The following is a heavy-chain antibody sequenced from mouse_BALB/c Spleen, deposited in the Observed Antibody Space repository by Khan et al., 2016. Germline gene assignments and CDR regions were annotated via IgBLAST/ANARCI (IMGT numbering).Heavy chain of an antibody. Sequence: EVQLQESGPGLVKPSQSLSLTCTVTGYSITSDYAWNWIRQFPGNKLEWMGYISYSGSTSYNPSLKSRISITRDTSQNQFFLQLNSVTTEDTATYYCASGSSPFAYWGQGTLVTVSA. CDR1: GYSITSDYA. D-gene: IGHD1-1*01. CDR3: ASGSSPFAY. J-gene: IGHJ3*01. V-gene: IGHV3-2*02. CDR2: ISYSGST.